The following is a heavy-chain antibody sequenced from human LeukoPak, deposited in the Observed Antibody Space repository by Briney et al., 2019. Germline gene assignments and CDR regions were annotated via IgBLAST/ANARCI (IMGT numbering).Heavy chain of an antibody. D-gene: IGHD2-15*01. CDR2: INHSGST. CDR1: GVSFSGYY. V-gene: IGHV4-34*01. CDR3: WRSGGTYGRWSAFDI. Sequence: SETLSLTCAVYGVSFSGYYWSWIRQPPGKGLEWVGEINHSGSTNYNPSLKSRVTISVHTSNNQFSLKLSSVSAADTPGCYCWRSGGTYGRWSAFDIWGQGTMVTVSS. J-gene: IGHJ3*02.